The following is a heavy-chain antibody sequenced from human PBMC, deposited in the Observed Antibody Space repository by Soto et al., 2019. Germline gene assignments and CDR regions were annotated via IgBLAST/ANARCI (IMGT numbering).Heavy chain of an antibody. J-gene: IGHJ6*02. Sequence: DVQLVESGGGLVQPGGSLKLSCAASGFTFSASAVHWVRQASGKGLEWIGRITDKGSNYVTAYAASVKGRFTVSRYDSKNTAYLQMNSLKIEDTAKYYWHADFWSGFSPDWGQGTTVIVAS. CDR1: GFTFSASA. D-gene: IGHD3-3*01. V-gene: IGHV3-73*02. CDR3: HADFWSGFSPD. CDR2: ITDKGSNYVT.